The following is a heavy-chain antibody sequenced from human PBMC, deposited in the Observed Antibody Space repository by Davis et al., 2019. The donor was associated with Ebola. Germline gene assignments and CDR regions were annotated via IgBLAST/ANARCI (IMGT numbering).Heavy chain of an antibody. D-gene: IGHD3-10*01. J-gene: IGHJ4*02. CDR3: TRETIQYHHASGSYGY. V-gene: IGHV3-30*03. CDR2: LSYDETSE. Sequence: GGSLRLSCVASGHGFTFSAYGMHWVRQAPGKGLEWVSFLSYDETSEYYADSVKGRFTISRDISKNTLYLQMNRLRAEDTAVYYCTRETIQYHHASGSYGYWGQGTLVTVSS. CDR1: GHGFTFSAYG.